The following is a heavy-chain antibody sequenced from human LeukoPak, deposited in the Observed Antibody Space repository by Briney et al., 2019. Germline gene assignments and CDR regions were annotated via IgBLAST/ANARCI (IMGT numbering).Heavy chain of an antibody. CDR1: DGSISSYY. CDR2: IYTSGST. V-gene: IGHV4-4*09. Sequence: SETLSLTCTVSDGSISSYYWSWIRQPPGKGLEWIGYIYTSGSTNYNPSLKSRVTISVDTSKNQFPLKLSSVTAADTAVYYCARHFPGDGYILYFDYWGQGTLVTVSS. D-gene: IGHD5-24*01. CDR3: ARHFPGDGYILYFDY. J-gene: IGHJ4*02.